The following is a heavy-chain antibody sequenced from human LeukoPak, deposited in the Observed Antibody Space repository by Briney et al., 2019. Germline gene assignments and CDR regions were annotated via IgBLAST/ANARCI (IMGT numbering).Heavy chain of an antibody. CDR2: INHSGST. V-gene: IGHV4-4*02. CDR3: ARRTCGGDCYSVDY. Sequence: SETLSLTCAVSGGSISSNNWWSWVRQPPGKGLEWIGEINHSGSTNYNPSLESRVTISVDTSKNQFSLKLSSVTAADTAVYYCARRTCGGDCYSVDYWGQGTLVTVSS. CDR1: GGSISSNNW. J-gene: IGHJ4*02. D-gene: IGHD2-21*02.